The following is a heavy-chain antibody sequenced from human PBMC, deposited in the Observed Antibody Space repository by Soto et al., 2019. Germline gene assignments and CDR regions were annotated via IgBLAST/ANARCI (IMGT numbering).Heavy chain of an antibody. D-gene: IGHD6-19*01. Sequence: SETLSLTCAVYGGSFSGYYWSWIRQPPGKGLEWIGEINHSGSTNYNPSLKSRVTISVDTSKNQFSLKLSSVTAADTAVYYCARSFAVAGFDYWGQGTLVTVSS. J-gene: IGHJ4*02. CDR1: GGSFSGYY. CDR3: ARSFAVAGFDY. CDR2: INHSGST. V-gene: IGHV4-34*01.